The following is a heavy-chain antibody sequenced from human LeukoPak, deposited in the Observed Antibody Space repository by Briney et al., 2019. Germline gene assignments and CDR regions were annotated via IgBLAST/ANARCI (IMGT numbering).Heavy chain of an antibody. CDR1: GFAFSRSP. CDR2: ITGIGDGT. CDR3: ARERIVVVPAANNPLVYYYGMDV. V-gene: IGHV3-23*01. Sequence: GGSLRLSCAASGFAFSRSPMIWVRQAPGKGLEWVSSITGIGDGTYYADSVKGRFTISRDNSQNTLYLQMNGLRADDAAVYYCARERIVVVPAANNPLVYYYGMDVWGQGTTVTVSS. J-gene: IGHJ6*02. D-gene: IGHD2-2*01.